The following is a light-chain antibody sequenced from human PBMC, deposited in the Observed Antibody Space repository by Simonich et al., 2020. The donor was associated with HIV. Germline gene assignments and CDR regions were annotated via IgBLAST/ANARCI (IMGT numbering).Light chain of an antibody. V-gene: IGLV2-23*01. CDR1: SRDVGSYNF. CDR3: CSYAGSSTLV. CDR2: EGS. Sequence: QSALTQPASVSGSPGQSITISCTGTSRDVGSYNFVSWYQQHPGKAPKLMIYEGSKRPSGVSNRFSGSKSGNTASLTISGLQAEDEADYYCCSYAGSSTLVFGGGTKLTVL. J-gene: IGLJ3*02.